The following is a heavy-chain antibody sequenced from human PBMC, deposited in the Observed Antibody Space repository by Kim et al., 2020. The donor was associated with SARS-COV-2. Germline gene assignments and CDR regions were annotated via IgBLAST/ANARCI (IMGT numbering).Heavy chain of an antibody. J-gene: IGHJ4*02. CDR3: SMGYFDY. CDR2: DGSEK. Sequence: DGSEKYYVDSVKGRFTISRDNAKNSLYLQMNSLRAEDTAVYYCSMGYFDYWGQGTLVTVSS. V-gene: IGHV3-7*04.